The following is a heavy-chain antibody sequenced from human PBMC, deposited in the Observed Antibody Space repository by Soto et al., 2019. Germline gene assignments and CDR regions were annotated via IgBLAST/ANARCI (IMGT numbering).Heavy chain of an antibody. Sequence: ASVKVSCKASGYTFTGYYMHWVGQAPGRGVEWVGWINANSGGTNYAQKFQGRVTMTRDTSTSTAYMELSRLRSDDTAVYYCAGLGRIAAAGTFDYWGQGTLVTVSS. CDR1: GYTFTGYY. J-gene: IGHJ4*02. D-gene: IGHD6-13*01. V-gene: IGHV1-2*02. CDR2: INANSGGT. CDR3: AGLGRIAAAGTFDY.